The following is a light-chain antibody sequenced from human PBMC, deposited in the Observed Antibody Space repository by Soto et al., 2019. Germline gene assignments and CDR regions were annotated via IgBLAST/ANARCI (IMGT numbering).Light chain of an antibody. CDR3: HQYNNWPPRT. Sequence: EIVMTQSPASLSVSLGETATLSCRASQSISNSLAWYQQKPGQAPSLLIYGASTRATGIPARFSGSGSGTEFTLPISSLQSEDAALSYCHQYNNWPPRTFGQGTKLEIK. CDR1: QSISNS. J-gene: IGKJ2*01. CDR2: GAS. V-gene: IGKV3-15*01.